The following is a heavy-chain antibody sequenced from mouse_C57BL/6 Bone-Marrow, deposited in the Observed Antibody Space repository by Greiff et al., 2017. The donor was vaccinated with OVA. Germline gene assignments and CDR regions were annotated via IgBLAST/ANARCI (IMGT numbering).Heavy chain of an antibody. CDR2: ISSGSSTI. CDR1: GFTFSDYG. V-gene: IGHV5-17*01. D-gene: IGHD1-1*01. J-gene: IGHJ4*01. CDR3: ARALLLRYYYAMDY. Sequence: EVHLVESGGGLVKPGGSLKLSCAASGFTFSDYGMHWVRQAPEKGLEWVAYISSGSSTIYYADTVKGRFTISRDNAKNTLFLQMTSLRSEDTAMYYCARALLLRYYYAMDYWGQGTSVTVSS.